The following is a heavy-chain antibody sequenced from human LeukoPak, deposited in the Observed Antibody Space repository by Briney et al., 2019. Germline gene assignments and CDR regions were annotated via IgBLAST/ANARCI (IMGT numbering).Heavy chain of an antibody. Sequence: SVKVSFKASGGTFSSHAISWVRQAPGQGLEWMGGIIPIFGTANYAQKFQGRVTITADESTSTAYMELSSLRSEDTAVYYCASGGFNWYMDVWGKGTTVTVSS. CDR3: ASGGFNWYMDV. CDR1: GGTFSSHA. CDR2: IIPIFGTA. D-gene: IGHD1-1*01. V-gene: IGHV1-69*13. J-gene: IGHJ6*03.